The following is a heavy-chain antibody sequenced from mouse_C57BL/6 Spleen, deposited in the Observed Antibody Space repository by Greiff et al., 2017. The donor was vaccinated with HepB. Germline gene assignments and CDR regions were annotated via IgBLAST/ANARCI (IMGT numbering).Heavy chain of an antibody. J-gene: IGHJ2*01. D-gene: IGHD1-1*01. CDR1: GYTFTDYY. V-gene: IGHV1-26*01. Sequence: EVQLQQSGPELVKPGASVKISCKASGYTFTDYYMNWVKQSHGKSLEWIGDINPNNGGTSYNQKFKGKATLTVDKSSSTAYMELRSLTSEDSAVYYCARGITTVVAYHFDYWGQGTTLTVSS. CDR2: INPNNGGT. CDR3: ARGITTVVAYHFDY.